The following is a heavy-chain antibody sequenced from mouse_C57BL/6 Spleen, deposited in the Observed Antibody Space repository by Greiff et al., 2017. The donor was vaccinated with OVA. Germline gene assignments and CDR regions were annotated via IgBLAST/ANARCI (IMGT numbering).Heavy chain of an antibody. Sequence: VQLQQSGPELVKPGASVKISCKASGYSFTDYNMNWVKQSNGKSLEWIGVINPNYGTTSYNQKLKGKATLTVDHSSSTAYMQLNSLTSEDSAVYDCSRDGSSSYGYYAMDYWGQGTSVTVSS. V-gene: IGHV1-39*01. J-gene: IGHJ4*01. CDR3: SRDGSSSYGYYAMDY. CDR2: INPNYGTT. CDR1: GYSFTDYN. D-gene: IGHD1-1*01.